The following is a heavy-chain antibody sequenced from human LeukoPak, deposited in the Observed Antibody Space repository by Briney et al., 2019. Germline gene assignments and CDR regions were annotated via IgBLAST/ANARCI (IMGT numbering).Heavy chain of an antibody. CDR2: IYYSGST. CDR1: GGSISSSSYY. J-gene: IGHJ3*02. CDR3: ARHPDHDYSNDGAFDI. V-gene: IGHV4-39*01. Sequence: SETLSLTCTVSGGSISSSSYYWGWIRQPPGKGLEWIGSIYYSGSTYYNPSLKSRVTISVDTSKNQFSLKLSSVTAADTAVYYCARHPDHDYSNDGAFDIWGQGTTVTVSS. D-gene: IGHD4-11*01.